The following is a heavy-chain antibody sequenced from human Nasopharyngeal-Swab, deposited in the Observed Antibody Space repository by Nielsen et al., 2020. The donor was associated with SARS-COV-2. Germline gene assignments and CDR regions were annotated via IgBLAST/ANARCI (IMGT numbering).Heavy chain of an antibody. CDR2: VIDTGT. J-gene: IGHJ4*02. CDR3: VRDESGDYLGLPFDS. D-gene: IGHD4-17*01. V-gene: IGHV4-39*07. CDR1: GASISNRTYY. Sequence: SETLSLTCSVSGASISNRTYYWGWIRQSPEKGLQGIGNVIDTGTYYNPSLQSRVTISVDTSKNQFSLKLTSVTAADTAVYYCVRDESGDYLGLPFDSWGPGTLVTVSS.